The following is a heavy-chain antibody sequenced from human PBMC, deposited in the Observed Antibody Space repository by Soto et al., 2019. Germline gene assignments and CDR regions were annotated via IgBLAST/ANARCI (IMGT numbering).Heavy chain of an antibody. D-gene: IGHD3-3*01. CDR1: GFTFSSYS. Sequence: HPGGSLRLSCAASGFTFSSYSMNWVRQAPGKGLEWVSYISSSSSTIYYVDSVKGRFTISRDNAKNSLYLQMNSLRAEDTAVYYCARDRYSYYDFWSGSLPYYYYGMDVWGQGTTVTVSS. V-gene: IGHV3-48*04. CDR3: ARDRYSYYDFWSGSLPYYYYGMDV. J-gene: IGHJ6*02. CDR2: ISSSSSTI.